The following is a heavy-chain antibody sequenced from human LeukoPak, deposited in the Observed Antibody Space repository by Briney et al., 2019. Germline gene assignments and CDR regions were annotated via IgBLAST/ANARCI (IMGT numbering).Heavy chain of an antibody. CDR1: GGSFSGHY. CDR2: INHSGST. D-gene: IGHD3/OR15-3a*01. J-gene: IGHJ4*02. Sequence: SETLSLTCSVYGGSFSGHYWSWIRQPPGKGLQWIGEINHSGSTDYNPSLKSRVTISVDTSKNQFSLKLSSVTAAGSGVYYCAVWTSRSSFDYWGQGTLVTVSS. CDR3: AVWTSRSSFDY. V-gene: IGHV4-34*01.